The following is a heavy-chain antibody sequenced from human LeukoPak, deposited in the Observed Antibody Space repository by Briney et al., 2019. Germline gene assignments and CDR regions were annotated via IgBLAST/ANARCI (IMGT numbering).Heavy chain of an antibody. J-gene: IGHJ4*02. CDR1: GFPFSDFS. V-gene: IGHV3-23*01. CDR2: TNSGGTST. D-gene: IGHD2-8*01. CDR3: AKQSYARSLGE. Sequence: GGSLRLSCATSGFPFSDFSMSWVRQAPGKGLEWISTTNSGGTSTYYAECVKGRFTISRDNSKNTLYLQMSSLRVEDTAVYYGAKQSYARSLGEGGPGTLVSVSS.